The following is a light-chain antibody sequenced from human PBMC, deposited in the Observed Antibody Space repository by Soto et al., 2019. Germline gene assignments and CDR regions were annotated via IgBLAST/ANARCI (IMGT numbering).Light chain of an antibody. CDR3: HQYNNWPRT. Sequence: EIVITQSPATLSVSPGERATLSCRASQSVSINLAWYQQKPGQSPRLLIYGASTRATGIPARFSGSGSGTEFTLTISRLQSEDFSFYYCHQYNNWPRTFGQGTKVDIK. J-gene: IGKJ1*01. CDR1: QSVSIN. CDR2: GAS. V-gene: IGKV3-15*01.